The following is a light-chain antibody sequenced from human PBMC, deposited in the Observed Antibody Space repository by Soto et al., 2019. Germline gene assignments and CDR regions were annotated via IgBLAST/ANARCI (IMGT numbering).Light chain of an antibody. CDR1: SSDVGGYNY. Sequence: SALTQPASVSGSPGQSITISCTGTSSDVGGYNYVSWYQQHPGKAPKPMIYEVTNRPSGVSNRFSGSKSGNTASLTISGLQAEDEADYYCSSYTSRSTLVFGTGTKLTVL. V-gene: IGLV2-14*01. CDR2: EVT. CDR3: SSYTSRSTLV. J-gene: IGLJ1*01.